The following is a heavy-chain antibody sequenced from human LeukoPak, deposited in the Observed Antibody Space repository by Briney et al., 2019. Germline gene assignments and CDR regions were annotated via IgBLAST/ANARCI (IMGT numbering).Heavy chain of an antibody. CDR1: GFTFSSYG. D-gene: IGHD3-22*01. CDR2: ISYDGSNK. J-gene: IGHJ3*01. CDR3: AKDRGYYYDSPVV. Sequence: QPGGSLRLSCAASGFTFSSYGMHWVRQAPGKGLEWVAVISYDGSNKYYADSVKGRFTISRDNSKNTLYLQMNSLRAEDTAVYYCAKDRGYYYDSPVVWGQGTMVTVSS. V-gene: IGHV3-30*18.